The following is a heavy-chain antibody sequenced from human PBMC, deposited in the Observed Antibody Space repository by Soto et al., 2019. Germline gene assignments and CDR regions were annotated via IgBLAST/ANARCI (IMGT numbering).Heavy chain of an antibody. J-gene: IGHJ3*02. V-gene: IGHV3-7*03. CDR3: AREESNWGLVADAFDI. D-gene: IGHD7-27*01. CDR1: GFTFSSYW. CDR2: IKQDGSEK. Sequence: GGSLRLSCAASGFTFSSYWMSWVRQAPGKGLEWVANIKQDGSEKYYVDSVKGRFTIARDNAKNSLYLQMNSLRAEDTAVYYCAREESNWGLVADAFDIWGKGTMVTVSS.